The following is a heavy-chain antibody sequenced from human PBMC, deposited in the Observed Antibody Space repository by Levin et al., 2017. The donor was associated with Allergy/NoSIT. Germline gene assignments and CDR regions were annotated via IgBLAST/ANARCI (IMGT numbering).Heavy chain of an antibody. Sequence: SETLSLTCTVSGGSVYSANYYWTWIRQSPGRGLEWIGYIYYSGTTKYNPSLKNRLTMSVDMSKNQFSLNLSSVTAADTALYFCARATGGERTGWNSDYFDYWGQGTLVTVSS. CDR2: IYYSGTT. CDR1: GGSVYSANYY. D-gene: IGHD1-7*01. CDR3: ARATGGERTGWNSDYFDY. V-gene: IGHV4-61*01. J-gene: IGHJ4*02.